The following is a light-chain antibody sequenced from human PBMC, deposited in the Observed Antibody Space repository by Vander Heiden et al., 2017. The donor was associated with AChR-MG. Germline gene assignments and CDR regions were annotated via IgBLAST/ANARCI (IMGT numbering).Light chain of an antibody. CDR3: SSYTVDSSVL. V-gene: IGLV2-14*03. Sequence: PGQSITLSCTGTSSDVGSGHYVSWYQQYPGKAPTLLLYDVINRPSGVSNRFSGSKSGNSASLTISGLQAEDEADYYCSSYTVDSSVLFGGGTKLTVL. CDR1: SSDVGSGHY. CDR2: DVI. J-gene: IGLJ3*02.